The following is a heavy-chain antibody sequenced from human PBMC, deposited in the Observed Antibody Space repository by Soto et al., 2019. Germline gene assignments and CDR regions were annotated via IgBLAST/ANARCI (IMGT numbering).Heavy chain of an antibody. J-gene: IGHJ4*02. V-gene: IGHV4-4*02. CDR2: IYHSGGT. D-gene: IGHD3-16*01. Sequence: QVQLQESGPGLVRPSGTLSLICTVSGGSINSSHWWSWVRQSPERGLEWIGEIYHSGGTTYNPSLQSRVTVSLDKLTKHFSLEVRSVTAADTALYFCARRGTGYEYDYHYYFDLWGQGSLVTVSS. CDR1: GGSINSSHW. CDR3: ARRGTGYEYDYHYYFDL.